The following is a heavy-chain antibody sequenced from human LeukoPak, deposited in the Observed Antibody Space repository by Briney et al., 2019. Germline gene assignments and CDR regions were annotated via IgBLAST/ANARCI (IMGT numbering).Heavy chain of an antibody. CDR3: TTDEDWNYARKDV. D-gene: IGHD1-7*01. CDR2: TVSEIDGGTT. Sequence: MSGGSLRLSCAASGVTFKYAWMSWVRQVPGKGLEWVGQTVSEIDGGTTDYAAPVKGRFTISRDDSKSTLYLQMNSLKIEDTAVYYSTTDEDWNYARKDVWGQGATVIVSS. J-gene: IGHJ6*02. V-gene: IGHV3-15*04. CDR1: GVTFKYAW.